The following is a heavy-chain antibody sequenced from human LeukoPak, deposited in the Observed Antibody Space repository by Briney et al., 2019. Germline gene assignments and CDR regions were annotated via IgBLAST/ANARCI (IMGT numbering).Heavy chain of an antibody. J-gene: IGHJ4*02. Sequence: GGSLRLSCAASGFTFSTYNMNWVRQAPGKGLEWVSSISGTGSSTYYTDSVKGRFTISRDNAKNSLYLQMNSLRAEDTAVYYCARVLTFSGWFEVYWGQGTLVTVSS. CDR3: ARVLTFSGWFEVY. D-gene: IGHD6-19*01. V-gene: IGHV3-48*01. CDR2: ISGTGSST. CDR1: GFTFSTYN.